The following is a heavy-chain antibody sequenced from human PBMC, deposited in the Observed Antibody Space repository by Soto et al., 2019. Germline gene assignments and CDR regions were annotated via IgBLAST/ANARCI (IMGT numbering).Heavy chain of an antibody. Sequence: GGSLRLSXAASGFAFSSYAMSWVRQAPGKGLEWVSGISGSEESTYYVDSVKGRFSISRENSNNMVYLQMNSLKADDTAVYYCAQGGASSWYDEAHFDHWGQGTLVTVSS. J-gene: IGHJ4*02. CDR2: ISGSEEST. V-gene: IGHV3-23*01. CDR3: AQGGASSWYDEAHFDH. D-gene: IGHD6-13*01. CDR1: GFAFSSYA.